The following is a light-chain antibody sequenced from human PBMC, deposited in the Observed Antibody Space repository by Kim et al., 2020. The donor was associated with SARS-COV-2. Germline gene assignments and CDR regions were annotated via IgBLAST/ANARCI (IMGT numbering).Light chain of an antibody. CDR3: QQFNNWPLYS. CDR1: QSVNSN. J-gene: IGKJ2*03. Sequence: VSPGEKAAHYCRASQSVNSNLAWYQQKPGQAPRLLIYGASTRASVVPARFSGSGSGTEFTLTISSLQSEDFAVYYCQQFNNWPLYSFGQGTKLEI. V-gene: IGKV3-15*01. CDR2: GAS.